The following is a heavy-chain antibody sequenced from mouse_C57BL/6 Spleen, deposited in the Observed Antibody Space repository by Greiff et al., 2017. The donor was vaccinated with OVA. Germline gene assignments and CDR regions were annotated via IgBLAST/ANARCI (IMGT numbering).Heavy chain of an antibody. CDR2: ISYDGSN. CDR3: ASSITTLDY. V-gene: IGHV3-6*01. Sequence: EVKVEESGPGLVKPSQSLSLTCSVTGYSITSGYYWNWIRQFPGNKLEWMGYISYDGSNKYNPSLKNRISITRDTYKNQFFLTLNSVTTEDTATYYCASSITTLDYWGQGTTLTVSS. CDR1: GYSITSGYY. D-gene: IGHD1-1*01. J-gene: IGHJ2*01.